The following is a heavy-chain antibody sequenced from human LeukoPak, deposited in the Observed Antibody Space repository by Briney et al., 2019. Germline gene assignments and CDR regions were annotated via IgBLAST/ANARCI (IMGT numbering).Heavy chain of an antibody. CDR2: INPSGLST. Sequence: ASVKVSCKASGYTFTTYYMHWVRQAPGQGPEWMGIINPSGLSTSYVQKFQGRVTMTSDTSTSTVYMELSSLRSEDTAVYYCARRYYDILTGYYNLDYWGQGTLVTVSS. V-gene: IGHV1-46*01. CDR3: ARRYYDILTGYYNLDY. CDR1: GYTFTTYY. J-gene: IGHJ4*02. D-gene: IGHD3-9*01.